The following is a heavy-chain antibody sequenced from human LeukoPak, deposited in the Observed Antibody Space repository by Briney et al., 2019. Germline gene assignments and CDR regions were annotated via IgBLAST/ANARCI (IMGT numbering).Heavy chain of an antibody. CDR2: IYYSGST. V-gene: IGHV4-39*01. Sequence: SETLSLTCTVSGGSISSSSYYWGWIRQPPGKGLEWIGSIYYSGSTYYNPSLKSRVTISVDTSKNQFSLKLSSVTVADTAVYYCARREGYYDFWSGYYYQNAFDIWGQGTMVTVSS. CDR3: ARREGYYDFWSGYYYQNAFDI. D-gene: IGHD3-3*01. CDR1: GGSISSSSYY. J-gene: IGHJ3*02.